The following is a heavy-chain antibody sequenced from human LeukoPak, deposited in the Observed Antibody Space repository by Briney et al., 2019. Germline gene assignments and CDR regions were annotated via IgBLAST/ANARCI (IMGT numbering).Heavy chain of an antibody. CDR1: GFIVSNNY. V-gene: IGHV3-53*01. D-gene: IGHD1-26*01. J-gene: IGHJ3*02. CDR3: ARGGSYLNAFDI. CDR2: IYSGGST. Sequence: GALRPPCAASGFIVSNNYLRLGRPAAGGGVEWVSIIYSGGSTFYADSVKGRFTISRDNSKNTLYLQMNSLRAEDTDVYYCARGGSYLNAFDIWGQGTMVTVSS.